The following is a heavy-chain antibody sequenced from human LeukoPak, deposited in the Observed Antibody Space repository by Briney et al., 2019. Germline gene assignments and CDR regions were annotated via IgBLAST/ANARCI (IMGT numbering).Heavy chain of an antibody. D-gene: IGHD4-17*01. J-gene: IGHJ4*02. CDR2: IYYSGST. V-gene: IGHV4-39*07. CDR3: ARVNGDYGSVVDFDY. Sequence: KTSETLSLTCTVSGGSISSSSYYWGWIRQPPGKGLEWIGSIYYSGSTYYNPSLKSRVTISVDTSKNQFSLKLSSVTAADTAVYYCARVNGDYGSVVDFDYWGQGTLVTVSS. CDR1: GGSISSSSYY.